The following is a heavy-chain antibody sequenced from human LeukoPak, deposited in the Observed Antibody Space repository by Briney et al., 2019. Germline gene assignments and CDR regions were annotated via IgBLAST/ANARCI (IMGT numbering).Heavy chain of an antibody. CDR3: AGDGGGDNWNYVLNY. V-gene: IGHV3-66*01. CDR2: IYSGGST. D-gene: IGHD1-7*01. CDR1: GFTVSSNY. J-gene: IGHJ4*02. Sequence: GGSLRLSCAASGFTVSSNYMSWVRQAPGKGLEWVSVIYSGGSTYYADSVKGRFTISRGNSKNTLYLQMNSLRAEDTAVYYCAGDGGGDNWNYVLNYWGQGTLVTVSS.